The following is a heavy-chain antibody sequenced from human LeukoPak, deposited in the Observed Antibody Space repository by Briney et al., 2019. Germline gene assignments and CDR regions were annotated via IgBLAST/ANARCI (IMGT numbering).Heavy chain of an antibody. CDR1: GFTFSNIG. CDR3: ANENYYGSGGYVDN. CDR2: VSRTGGTK. D-gene: IGHD3-10*01. V-gene: IGHV3-30*18. Sequence: GGSLRLSCAASGFTFSNIGMHWVRQAPGKGLEWVAVVSRTGGTKYYGDSVQGRFTISRDNSKNTLYLQMNSLRAEDTAVYYCANENYYGSGGYVDNWGQGTLVTVSS. J-gene: IGHJ4*02.